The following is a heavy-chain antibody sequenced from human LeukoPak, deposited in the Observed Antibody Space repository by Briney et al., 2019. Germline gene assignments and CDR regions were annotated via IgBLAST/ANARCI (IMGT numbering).Heavy chain of an antibody. J-gene: IGHJ5*01. V-gene: IGHV4-38-2*02. CDR3: ARDSGYDPGWFDS. D-gene: IGHD3-10*01. CDR1: GYSISNGYH. CDR2: INHSGST. Sequence: SETLSLTCAVSGYSISNGYHWGWIRQPPGKGLEWIGSINHSGSTYYNPSLKSRVTISVDTSKNQFSLKLNSVTAADTAVYYCARDSGYDPGWFDSWGQGTLVTVSS.